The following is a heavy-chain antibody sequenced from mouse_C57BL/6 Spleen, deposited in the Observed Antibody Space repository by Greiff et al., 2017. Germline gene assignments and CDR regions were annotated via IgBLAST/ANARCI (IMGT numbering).Heavy chain of an antibody. CDR3: ASPGDRYYEGYFDV. CDR1: GYTFTSYW. Sequence: VQLQQSGAELVMPGASVKLSCKASGYTFTSYWMHWVKQRPGQGLEWIGEIDPSDSYTNYNQKFKGKSTLTVDKSSSTAYMQLSSLTSEDSAVYYCASPGDRYYEGYFDVWGTGTTVTVSS. J-gene: IGHJ1*03. V-gene: IGHV1-69*01. D-gene: IGHD2-3*01. CDR2: IDPSDSYT.